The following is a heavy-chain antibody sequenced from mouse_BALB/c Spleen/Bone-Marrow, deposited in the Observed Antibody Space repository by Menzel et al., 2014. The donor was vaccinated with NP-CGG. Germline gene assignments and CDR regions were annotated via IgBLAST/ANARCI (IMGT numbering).Heavy chain of an antibody. J-gene: IGHJ3*01. Sequence: QVQLQQSGAELVRPGASVKLSCKASGYTFTSYWINWVKQRPGQGLEWIGNIYPSDSYTNYNQKFKDKATLTVDKSSSTAYMQLSSPTPEDSAVYYCTSGNYAYWGQGTLVTVSA. CDR2: IYPSDSYT. D-gene: IGHD2-1*01. V-gene: IGHV1-69*02. CDR3: TSGNYAY. CDR1: GYTFTSYW.